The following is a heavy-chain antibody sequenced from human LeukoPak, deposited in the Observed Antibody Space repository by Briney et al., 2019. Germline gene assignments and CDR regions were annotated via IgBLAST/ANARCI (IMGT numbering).Heavy chain of an antibody. J-gene: IGHJ4*02. D-gene: IGHD3-22*01. Sequence: PSETLSLTCIVSGGSISSCYWSWIRQPAGKGLEWIGRIYTSGSTNYNPSLKSRVTMSVDTSKNQFSLKLSSVTAADTAVYYCTRDKYYYDSSGSLRFDYWGQGTLVTVSS. CDR1: GGSISSCY. V-gene: IGHV4-4*07. CDR3: TRDKYYYDSSGSLRFDY. CDR2: IYTSGST.